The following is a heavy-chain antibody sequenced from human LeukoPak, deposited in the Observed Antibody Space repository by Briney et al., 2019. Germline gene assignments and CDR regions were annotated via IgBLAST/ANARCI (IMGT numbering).Heavy chain of an antibody. CDR1: GCSFTSYW. CDR2: IYPSDSDS. J-gene: IGHJ4*02. CDR3: ARHLDPWLAGDY. D-gene: IGHD6-19*01. Sequence: GGSLQISCNGSGCSFTSYWIGWGRRLPGKGVEGMGIIYPSDSDSRYSPSFQGQVTISADQSISTAYLQWSSLKASATAMYYCARHLDPWLAGDYWGQGTLVTVSS. V-gene: IGHV5-51*01.